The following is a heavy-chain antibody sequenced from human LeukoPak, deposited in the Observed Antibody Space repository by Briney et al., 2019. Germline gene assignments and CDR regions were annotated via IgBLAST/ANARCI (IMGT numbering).Heavy chain of an antibody. CDR1: GGSISSGGYY. Sequence: SETLSLTCAVSGGSISSGGYYWSWIRQPPGKGLEWIGYIYYSGSTNYNPSLKSRVTISVGTSKNQFSLKLSSVTAADTAVYYCASIPGDIVAIWGQGTMVTVSS. CDR3: ASIPGDIVAI. D-gene: IGHD5-12*01. J-gene: IGHJ3*02. CDR2: IYYSGST. V-gene: IGHV4-61*08.